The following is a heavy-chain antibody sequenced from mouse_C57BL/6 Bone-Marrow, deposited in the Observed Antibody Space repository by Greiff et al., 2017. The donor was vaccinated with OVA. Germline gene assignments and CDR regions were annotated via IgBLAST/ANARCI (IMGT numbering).Heavy chain of an antibody. D-gene: IGHD1-1*01. CDR1: GYTFTSYW. V-gene: IGHV1-69*01. Sequence: VKLQQPGAELVMPGASVKLSCKASGYTFTSYWMHWVKQRPGQGLEWIGEIDPSDSYTNYNQKFKGKSPLTVDKSSSTAYMQLSSLTSEDSAVYYCAREATVVPGYYFDYWGQGTTLTVSS. CDR2: IDPSDSYT. J-gene: IGHJ2*01. CDR3: AREATVVPGYYFDY.